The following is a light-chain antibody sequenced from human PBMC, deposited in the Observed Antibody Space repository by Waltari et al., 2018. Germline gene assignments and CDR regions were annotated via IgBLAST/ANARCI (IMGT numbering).Light chain of an antibody. J-gene: IGLJ2*01. CDR1: SLRTHY. CDR3: HSRDSNGDVL. V-gene: IGLV3-19*01. CDR2: GKN. Sequence: SSELTQDPAVSVALGQTVRITCQGDSLRTHYVSWFQQKAEQAPTLVIYGKNNRPSGIPDRFSASTSGSRASLTIIGAQAEDEADYYCHSRDSNGDVLIGGGTKVTVV.